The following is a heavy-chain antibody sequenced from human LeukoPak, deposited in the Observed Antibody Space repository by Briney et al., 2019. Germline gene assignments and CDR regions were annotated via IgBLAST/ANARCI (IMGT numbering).Heavy chain of an antibody. J-gene: IGHJ6*02. V-gene: IGHV4-4*07. CDR3: ARDNRRDGYTSGTYGMDV. CDR1: GGSISSYY. CDR2: IYTSGST. Sequence: PSETLSLTCTVSGGSISSYYWSWIRQPAGKGLEWIGRIYTSGSTNYNPSLKSRVTISVDTSKNQFSLKLSSVTAADTAVYYCARDNRRDGYTSGTYGMDVWGQGTTVTVSS. D-gene: IGHD5-12*01.